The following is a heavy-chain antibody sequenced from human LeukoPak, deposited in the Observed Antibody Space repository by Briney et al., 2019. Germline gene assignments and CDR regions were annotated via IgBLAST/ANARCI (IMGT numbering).Heavy chain of an antibody. CDR2: IYPGGST. V-gene: IGHV4-34*01. J-gene: IGHJ4*02. CDR1: GGSFSGYY. Sequence: PSETLSLTCAVYGGSFSGYYWSWIRQPPGKGLEWIGEIYPGGSTNYNPSLKSRVTISVDKSKNQFSLKLTSVTAADTAMYYCASEADYWGQGILVTVSS. CDR3: ASEADY.